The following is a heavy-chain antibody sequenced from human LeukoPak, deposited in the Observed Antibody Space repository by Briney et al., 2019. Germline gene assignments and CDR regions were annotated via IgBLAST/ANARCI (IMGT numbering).Heavy chain of an antibody. CDR3: ARARNSYAFDY. Sequence: GASVKVSCKASGYTFTSYYMHWVRQAPGQGLEWMGIINPSGGSTSYAQKFQGRVTMTRDTSTSTVYMELSSLRSEDTAAYYCARARNSYAFDYWGQGTLVTASS. D-gene: IGHD5-18*01. J-gene: IGHJ4*02. V-gene: IGHV1-46*01. CDR1: GYTFTSYY. CDR2: INPSGGST.